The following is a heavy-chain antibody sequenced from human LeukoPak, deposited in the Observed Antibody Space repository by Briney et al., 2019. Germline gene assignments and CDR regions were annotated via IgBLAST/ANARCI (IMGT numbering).Heavy chain of an antibody. D-gene: IGHD3-22*01. Sequence: GASVKVSCKASGYTFTSYGISWVRQAPGQGLEWMGWISAYNGNTNYAQKPQGRVTMTTDTSTSTAYMELRSLRSDDTAVYYCARPRGYYYDSSGYYRDDAFDIWGQGTMVTVSS. J-gene: IGHJ3*02. CDR2: ISAYNGNT. V-gene: IGHV1-18*01. CDR3: ARPRGYYYDSSGYYRDDAFDI. CDR1: GYTFTSYG.